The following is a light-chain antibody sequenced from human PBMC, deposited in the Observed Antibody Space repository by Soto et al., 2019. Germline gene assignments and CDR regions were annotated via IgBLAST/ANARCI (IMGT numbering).Light chain of an antibody. CDR1: SSDFGGYNY. V-gene: IGLV2-14*01. CDR3: SSYTSSSTLV. Sequence: QSALTQPASVSGSPGQSITISCTGTSSDFGGYNYVSWYQQHPGKAPKLMIYEVSNRPSGVSNRCSGSKSGNTASLTVSGLRAEDEADYYCSSYTSSSTLVFGGGTKLTVL. CDR2: EVS. J-gene: IGLJ3*02.